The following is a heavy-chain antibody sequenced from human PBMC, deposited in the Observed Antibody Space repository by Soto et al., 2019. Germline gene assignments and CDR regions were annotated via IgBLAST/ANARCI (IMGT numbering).Heavy chain of an antibody. J-gene: IGHJ4*02. CDR3: ARGGPSSTLY. Sequence: EVQLVESGGGLVKPGGSLRLSCAASGFTFSGYSMNWVRQAPGKGLEWVSSITSSSAYLYYADSVKGRFTISRDNAKNSPYLQMNSLRAEDTAVYYCARGGPSSTLYWGQGTLVTVSS. CDR1: GFTFSGYS. CDR2: ITSSSAYL. V-gene: IGHV3-21*01. D-gene: IGHD6-6*01.